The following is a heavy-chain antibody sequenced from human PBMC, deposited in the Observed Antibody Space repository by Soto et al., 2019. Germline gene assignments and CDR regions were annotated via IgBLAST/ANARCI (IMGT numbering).Heavy chain of an antibody. V-gene: IGHV1-18*01. Sequence: QVQLVQSGAEVKKPGASVQVSCKASGYTFTNFLISWVRQAPGQGLEWMGWISAYNGNTNYAQNFQGRVTMTTDTSTSTAYMELRSLRSDYTAVYYFARWGTPIDYCGQVTLVTVAS. CDR1: GYTFTNFL. D-gene: IGHD3-16*01. CDR2: ISAYNGNT. J-gene: IGHJ4*02. CDR3: ARWGTPIDY.